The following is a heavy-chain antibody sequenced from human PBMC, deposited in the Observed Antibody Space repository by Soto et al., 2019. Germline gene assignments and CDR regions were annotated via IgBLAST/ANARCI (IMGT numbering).Heavy chain of an antibody. CDR2: ISSSGSTI. D-gene: IGHD3-3*01. V-gene: IGHV3-11*01. CDR1: GFTFSDYY. Sequence: QVQLVESGGGLVKPGGSLRLSCAASGFTFSDYYMSWIRQAPGKGLEWVSYISSSGSTIYYADYVKGRFSISRNNAKNSLCLELTGLGAEDTAGYYCAREADDFDFYGYYYMAVWGKGTTVTVSS. CDR3: AREADDFDFYGYYYMAV. J-gene: IGHJ6*03.